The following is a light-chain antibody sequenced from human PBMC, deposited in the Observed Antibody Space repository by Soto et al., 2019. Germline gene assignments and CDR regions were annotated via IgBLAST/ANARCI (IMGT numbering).Light chain of an antibody. J-gene: IGKJ2*01. CDR2: DAS. V-gene: IGKV1-5*01. Sequence: DIPMTQSPSTLSASVGDRVTITCRASESIRSWLAWYQQKPGKAPKLLISDASTLESGVPSRFSGSGSGTEFTLTISSLQPDDFATYYCQQYYSYSPYTFGQGTKVEIK. CDR1: ESIRSW. CDR3: QQYYSYSPYT.